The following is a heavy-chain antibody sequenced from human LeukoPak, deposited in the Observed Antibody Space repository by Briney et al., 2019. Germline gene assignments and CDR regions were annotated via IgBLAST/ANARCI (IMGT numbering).Heavy chain of an antibody. J-gene: IGHJ3*02. Sequence: GRSLRLSCEASGFTFSAYAMTWVRQGPGKGLEWVANINRDGGQRSYVDSVKGRFAISRDNAKNSLYLQMSSLKTEDAAVYYCARDISPDDYFDSHKCYYDAFDIWGQGTLVTVSS. V-gene: IGHV3-7*04. CDR3: ARDISPDDYFDSHKCYYDAFDI. CDR2: INRDGGQR. CDR1: GFTFSAYA. D-gene: IGHD3-22*01.